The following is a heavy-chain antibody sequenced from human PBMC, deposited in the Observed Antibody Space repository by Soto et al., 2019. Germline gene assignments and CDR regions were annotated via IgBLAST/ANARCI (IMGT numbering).Heavy chain of an antibody. D-gene: IGHD3-16*01. CDR3: ARDRIQLRLGKYSFNGMDV. CDR1: GGTFSDYA. Sequence: QVQLVQSGAEMRKPGSSLRVSCKASGGTFSDYAFSWVRQAPGQGLEWMGGIVPRFGSPNYAQKFGGRVRITAETSSSTVSMALSSLRFDDTAVYFCARDRIQLRLGKYSFNGMDVWGQGTTIIVSS. CDR2: IVPRFGSP. J-gene: IGHJ6*01. V-gene: IGHV1-69*06.